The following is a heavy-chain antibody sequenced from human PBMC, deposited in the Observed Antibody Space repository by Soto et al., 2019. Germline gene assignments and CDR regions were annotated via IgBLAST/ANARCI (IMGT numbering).Heavy chain of an antibody. V-gene: IGHV2-5*02. Sequence: QITLKASGPTLVKPTQTLTLTCTYSGFSLSTSGVGVAWIRQPPGKALEWLALIYWDDDKRYSPSLETRLTVTKDSSEYQVVVSMTNMDSVDTATYYCVYVPCSGGSCYWFYHSGMDLGGQGTTVSVSS. CDR3: VYVPCSGGSCYWFYHSGMDL. J-gene: IGHJ6*02. D-gene: IGHD2-15*01. CDR1: GFSLSTSGVG. CDR2: IYWDDDK.